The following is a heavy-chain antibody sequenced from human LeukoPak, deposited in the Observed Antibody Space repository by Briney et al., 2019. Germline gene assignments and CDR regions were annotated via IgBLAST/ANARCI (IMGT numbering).Heavy chain of an antibody. Sequence: GSSVKVSCKASGATFSYYAISWVRQAPGQGLEWVGGIIPIFGTTNYAQKFQGRVTITADESTSTGYMELSSLRSEDTAVYFCAREYCTNGVCSTGPEYWGQGTLVTVPS. CDR1: GATFSYYA. CDR3: AREYCTNGVCSTGPEY. V-gene: IGHV1-69*01. CDR2: IIPIFGTT. D-gene: IGHD2-8*01. J-gene: IGHJ4*02.